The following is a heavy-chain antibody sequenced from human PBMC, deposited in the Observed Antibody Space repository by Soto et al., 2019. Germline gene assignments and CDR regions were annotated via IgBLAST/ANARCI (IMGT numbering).Heavy chain of an antibody. Sequence: QVQLQESGPGLVKPSQTLALTCTVYGGSISSGDDYWSWLRQPPGKGLDWIVYIYYSVSTDYNPSLKSPVTISVDTSKNQFSVQLSSVTAADTAVYYCARGNPYPVTIFGVVSSYYYGMDVWGQGTTVTVSS. D-gene: IGHD3-3*01. V-gene: IGHV4-30-4*01. CDR2: IYYSVST. CDR3: ARGNPYPVTIFGVVSSYYYGMDV. CDR1: GGSISSGDDY. J-gene: IGHJ6*02.